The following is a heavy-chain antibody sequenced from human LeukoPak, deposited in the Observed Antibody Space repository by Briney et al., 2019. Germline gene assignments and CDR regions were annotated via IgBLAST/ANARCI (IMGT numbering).Heavy chain of an antibody. CDR2: TYYRSKWIS. D-gene: IGHD1/OR15-1a*01. CDR1: GDSVSSNSAA. V-gene: IGHV6-1*01. J-gene: IGHJ4*02. Sequence: SQTLSLTCAISGDSVSSNSAAWNWIRQSPSRGLEWLGRTYYRSKWISDYAVSVKSRITINADTSKNQFSLQVNSVTPEDTAVYYCARKGTVTTPFDHWGQGILVTVSS. CDR3: ARKGTVTTPFDH.